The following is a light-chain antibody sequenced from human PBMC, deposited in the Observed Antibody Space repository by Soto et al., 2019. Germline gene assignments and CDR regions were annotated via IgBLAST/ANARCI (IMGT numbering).Light chain of an antibody. V-gene: IGKV4-1*01. CDR3: QQYYTTPYT. CDR1: QSVLYSSNNKIY. Sequence: DIVMTQFPDSLTVPLGERDTINFKSSQSVLYSSNNKIYLAWYQHKPGHPPKVLIYWASTRDSGVPDRFSGSGSGTDLTLTISSLQDDDVAVYYCQQYYTTPYTFGQGTKVDIK. CDR2: WAS. J-gene: IGKJ2*01.